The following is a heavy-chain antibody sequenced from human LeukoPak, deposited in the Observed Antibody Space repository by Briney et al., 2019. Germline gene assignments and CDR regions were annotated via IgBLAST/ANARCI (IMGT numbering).Heavy chain of an antibody. J-gene: IGHJ4*02. D-gene: IGHD4-23*01. CDR2: ISSSSSTI. CDR1: GFTFSSYS. Sequence: GGSLRLSCAASGFTFSSYSMNWVRQAPGKGLEWVSYISSSSSTIYYAHSVKGRFTISRDNAKNSLYLQMNSLRDEDTAVYYCAKGDYGGTLDLDYWGQGTLVTVSS. V-gene: IGHV3-48*02. CDR3: AKGDYGGTLDLDY.